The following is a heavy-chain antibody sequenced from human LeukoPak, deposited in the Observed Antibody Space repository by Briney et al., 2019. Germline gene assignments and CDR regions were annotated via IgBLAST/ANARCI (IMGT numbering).Heavy chain of an antibody. Sequence: SETLSLTCAVYGGSFSDYYWSWIRQPPGKGLEWIGEIHPSGSTNYNPSLKSRVTISVDTSKNQFSLKLNSVTAVDTAVYYCSRGRDAYKGGNYWGQGTLVTVSS. V-gene: IGHV4-34*01. CDR3: SRGRDAYKGGNY. CDR2: IHPSGST. D-gene: IGHD5-24*01. CDR1: GGSFSDYY. J-gene: IGHJ4*02.